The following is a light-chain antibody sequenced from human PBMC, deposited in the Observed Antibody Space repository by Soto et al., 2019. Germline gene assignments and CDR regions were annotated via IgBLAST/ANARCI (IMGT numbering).Light chain of an antibody. CDR1: SSDVGGYSY. Sequence: QSVVTQPASVSGSPGPPNALSCTGTSSDVGGYSYVSWYQQQPGKAPKLVISDVSNRPSGVSDRFSGSKSGNTASLTISGLQTEDEADYYCASYTTSSTYVFGTGTKVTVL. J-gene: IGLJ1*01. CDR2: DVS. CDR3: ASYTTSSTYV. V-gene: IGLV2-14*01.